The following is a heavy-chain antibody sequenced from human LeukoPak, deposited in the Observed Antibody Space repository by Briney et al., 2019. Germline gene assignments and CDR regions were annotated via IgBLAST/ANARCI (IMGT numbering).Heavy chain of an antibody. CDR2: ISTSGSRI. J-gene: IGHJ4*02. D-gene: IGHD3-16*01. V-gene: IGHV3-48*03. CDR1: GFTFSSYA. Sequence: GGSLRLSCAASGFTFSSYAMNWVRQTPGRGLEWVSYISTSGSRIDYADSVKGRFTISRDNAKNSLYLQMNSLRAEDTAVYYCARMNCVSSGWGAPFDSWGQGTLVTVSS. CDR3: ARMNCVSSGWGAPFDS.